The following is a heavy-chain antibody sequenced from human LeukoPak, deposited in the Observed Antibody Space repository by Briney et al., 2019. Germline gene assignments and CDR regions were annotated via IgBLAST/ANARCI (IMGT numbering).Heavy chain of an antibody. J-gene: IGHJ3*02. CDR1: GGSISGYY. V-gene: IGHV4-59*08. CDR3: AREYSSSSGRRAFDI. Sequence: SETLSLTCTVSGGSISGYYWSWLRQPPGKGLEWIGYIYYSGSTNYNPSLKSRLTISIDTSENQFSLKLSSVTAADTAVYYCAREYSSSSGRRAFDIWGQGTMVTVSS. CDR2: IYYSGST. D-gene: IGHD6-6*01.